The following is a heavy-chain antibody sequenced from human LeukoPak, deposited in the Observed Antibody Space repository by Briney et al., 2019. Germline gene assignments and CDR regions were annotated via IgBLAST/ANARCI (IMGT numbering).Heavy chain of an antibody. Sequence: ASVKVSCKASGYTFTSYGISWVRQAPGKGLEWMGWISAYNGNTNYAQKLQGRVTMTTDTSTSTAYMELRSLRSDDTAVYYCARWDDSRPWFDPWGQGTLVTVSS. CDR3: ARWDDSRPWFDP. CDR1: GYTFTSYG. D-gene: IGHD3-22*01. J-gene: IGHJ5*02. V-gene: IGHV1-18*01. CDR2: ISAYNGNT.